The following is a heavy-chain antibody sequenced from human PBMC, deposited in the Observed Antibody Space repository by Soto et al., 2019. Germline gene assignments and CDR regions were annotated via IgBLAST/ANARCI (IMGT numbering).Heavy chain of an antibody. CDR2: IIPIFGTA. V-gene: IGHV1-69*13. Sequence: ASVKVSCKASGGTFSSYAISWVRQAPGQGLEWMGGIIPIFGTANYAQKFQGRVTITADESTSTAYMELSSLRSEDTAVYYCARDGGSSWYVPWFDPWGQGTLVTVSS. CDR1: GGTFSSYA. CDR3: ARDGGSSWYVPWFDP. J-gene: IGHJ5*02. D-gene: IGHD6-13*01.